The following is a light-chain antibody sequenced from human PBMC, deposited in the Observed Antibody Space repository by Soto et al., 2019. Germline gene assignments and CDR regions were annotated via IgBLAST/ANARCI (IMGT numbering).Light chain of an antibody. Sequence: EIVLTQSPATLSLSPGERATLSCRASQSVSSYLAWYQQKSGQAPRLLIYDASNRATGIPARFSGSGSGTDFTLTISSLEPEEFAVYYCHQRSSWPPTFGQGTKVEI. V-gene: IGKV3-11*01. J-gene: IGKJ1*01. CDR3: HQRSSWPPT. CDR1: QSVSSY. CDR2: DAS.